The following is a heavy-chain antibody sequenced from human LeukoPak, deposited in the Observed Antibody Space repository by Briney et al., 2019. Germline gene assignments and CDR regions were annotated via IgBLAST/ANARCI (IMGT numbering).Heavy chain of an antibody. J-gene: IGHJ4*02. Sequence: SGPTLVKPTQTLTLTCTFSGFSLSTSGVGVGWIRQPPGKALEWLALIYLDDDTRYSPSLKSKLTITKDTSKYQVVLTMTNMDPVDTATYYCAHSYYGSGIPNVPFDYWGQGTLVTVSS. D-gene: IGHD3-10*01. CDR1: GFSLSTSGVG. V-gene: IGHV2-5*02. CDR2: IYLDDDT. CDR3: AHSYYGSGIPNVPFDY.